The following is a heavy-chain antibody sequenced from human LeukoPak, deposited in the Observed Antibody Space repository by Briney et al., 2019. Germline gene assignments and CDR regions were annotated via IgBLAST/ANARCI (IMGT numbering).Heavy chain of an antibody. J-gene: IGHJ4*02. CDR2: IYHSGST. D-gene: IGHD3-22*01. Sequence: SETLSLTCAVSGGSISSSNWWSWVRQPPGKGLEWIGEIYHSGSTNYNPSLKSRVTISVDKSKNQFSLKLSSVTAADTAVYYCARVGNYCDSSGHLDYWGQGTLVTVSS. V-gene: IGHV4-4*02. CDR3: ARVGNYCDSSGHLDY. CDR1: GGSISSSNW.